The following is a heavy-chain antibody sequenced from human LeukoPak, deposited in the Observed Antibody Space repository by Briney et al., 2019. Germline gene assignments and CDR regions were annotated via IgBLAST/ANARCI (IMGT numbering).Heavy chain of an antibody. D-gene: IGHD2-8*01. CDR1: GYNFISYY. Sequence: TSVKVSCKASGYNFISYYMHWVRQAPGQGLEWMGIINPSGGSTSYAQKFQDRVTMTRDTSTSTVYMELSSLKSEDTAVYYCAREDVVLVDAVRYYYYGMDVWGQGTTVTVSS. V-gene: IGHV1-46*01. J-gene: IGHJ6*02. CDR3: AREDVVLVDAVRYYYYGMDV. CDR2: INPSGGST.